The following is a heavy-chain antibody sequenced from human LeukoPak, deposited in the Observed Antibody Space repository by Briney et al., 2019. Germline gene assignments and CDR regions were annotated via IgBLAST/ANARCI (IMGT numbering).Heavy chain of an antibody. CDR3: ARAPVTSCSGVLCYPFDY. D-gene: IGHD2-15*01. Sequence: GGSLRLSCAASGFTLNNYAMGWVRQAPGKGLEWVSATSSSDAGAYHADSVRGRFTISRDNSKNTLYLQMNSLRAEDAAVYYCARAPVTSCSGVLCYPFDYWGQGTLVTVSS. V-gene: IGHV3-23*01. J-gene: IGHJ4*02. CDR1: GFTLNNYA. CDR2: TSSSDAGA.